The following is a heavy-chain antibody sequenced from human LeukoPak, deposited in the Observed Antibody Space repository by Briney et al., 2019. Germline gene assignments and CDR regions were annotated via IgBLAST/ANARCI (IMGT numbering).Heavy chain of an antibody. V-gene: IGHV3-11*01. CDR2: ISSSGSTI. Sequence: GGSLRLSCAASGFTFSDYYMSWIRQAPGKGLEWVSYISSSGSTIYYADSVKGRFTISRDNAKNSLYLQMNSLRAEDTAVYYCARHYSSSLTRYFDYWGQGTLVTVSS. CDR3: ARHYSSSLTRYFDY. CDR1: GFTFSDYY. D-gene: IGHD6-13*01. J-gene: IGHJ4*02.